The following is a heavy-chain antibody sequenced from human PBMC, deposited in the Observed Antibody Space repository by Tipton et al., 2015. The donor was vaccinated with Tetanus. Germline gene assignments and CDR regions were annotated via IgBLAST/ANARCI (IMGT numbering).Heavy chain of an antibody. CDR1: GFTVSSYQ. CDR3: ARGLGVDS. CDR2: IYSDGST. Sequence: AASGFTVSSYQMTWVRQAPGKGLEWVSVIYSDGSTYYADSVKGRFTISRDNLKNTLSLQMNSLRAEDTAVYYCARGLGVDSWGQGTLVTVSS. V-gene: IGHV3-53*01. D-gene: IGHD7-27*01. J-gene: IGHJ4*02.